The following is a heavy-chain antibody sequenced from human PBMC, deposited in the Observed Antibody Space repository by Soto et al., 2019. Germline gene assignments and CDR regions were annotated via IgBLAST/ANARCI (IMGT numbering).Heavy chain of an antibody. Sequence: EVQLVESGGGLVKPGGSLRLSCAASGFTFSSYSMNWVRQAPGKGLEWVSSISSSSSYIYYADSVKGRFTISRDNAKNSLYLQMNSLRAEDTAVYYCARDSEGTTGTTDDGFSDYWGQGTLVTVSS. V-gene: IGHV3-21*01. D-gene: IGHD1-1*01. CDR2: ISSSSSYI. CDR1: GFTFSSYS. CDR3: ARDSEGTTGTTDDGFSDY. J-gene: IGHJ4*02.